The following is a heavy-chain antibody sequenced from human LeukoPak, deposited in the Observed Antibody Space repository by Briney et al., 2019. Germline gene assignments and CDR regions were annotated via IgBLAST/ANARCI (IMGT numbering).Heavy chain of an antibody. CDR2: ISSSDTYI. V-gene: IGHV3-21*04. D-gene: IGHD6-19*01. CDR1: GFTFNSYT. Sequence: PGGSLRLSCAASGFTFNSYTMNWVRQAPGKGLEWVSFISSSDTYIEYADSVKGRFTISRDNAKNSVFLQMNSLRAEDTALYYCARRRHSSGWYYFDYWGQGILVTVSS. J-gene: IGHJ4*02. CDR3: ARRRHSSGWYYFDY.